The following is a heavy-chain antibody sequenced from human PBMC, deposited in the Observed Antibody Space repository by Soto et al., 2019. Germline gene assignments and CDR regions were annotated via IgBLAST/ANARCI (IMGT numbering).Heavy chain of an antibody. V-gene: IGHV3-13*01. D-gene: IGHD3-9*01. J-gene: IGHJ6*02. CDR2: IGTAGDT. CDR1: GFTFSSYD. Sequence: GGSLRLSCAASGFTFSSYDMHWVRQATGKGLEWVSAIGTAGDTYYPGSVKGRFTISRENAKNSLYLQMDSLRAGDTAVYYCARGDYYDILTGYTDYYGMDVWGQGTTVTVSS. CDR3: ARGDYYDILTGYTDYYGMDV.